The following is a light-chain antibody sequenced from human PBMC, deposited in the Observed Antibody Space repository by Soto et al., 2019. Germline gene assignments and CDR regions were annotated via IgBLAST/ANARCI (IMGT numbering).Light chain of an antibody. CDR2: GNS. V-gene: IGLV1-40*01. CDR1: SSNIGAGYD. Sequence: QSVLTQPPSVSGAPGQRVTISCTGSSSNIGAGYDVHWYQQLPGTAPKLLIYGNSNRPSGVPDRFSGSKSGTSASLVITGLQAEDEADYYCQSYDSSPVFGGGTKLTVL. J-gene: IGLJ2*01. CDR3: QSYDSSPV.